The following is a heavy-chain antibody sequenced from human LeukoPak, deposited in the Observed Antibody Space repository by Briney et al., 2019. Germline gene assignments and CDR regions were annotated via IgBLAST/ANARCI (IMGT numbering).Heavy chain of an antibody. Sequence: GVPLRLSCAASGFTFSSYEMNWVRQAPGKGREGVSYIISSGSTIYYADSVKGRFTISRDNAKNTLYLQMNSLRAEDTAVYYCAKEDDSSGYYFGRWGQGTLVTVS. D-gene: IGHD3-22*01. V-gene: IGHV3-48*03. J-gene: IGHJ4*02. CDR1: GFTFSSYE. CDR3: AKEDDSSGYYFGR. CDR2: IISSGSTI.